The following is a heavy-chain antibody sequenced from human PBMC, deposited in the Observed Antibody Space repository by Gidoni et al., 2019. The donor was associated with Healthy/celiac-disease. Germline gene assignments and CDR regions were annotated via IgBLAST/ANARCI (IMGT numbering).Heavy chain of an antibody. V-gene: IGHV3-48*01. CDR2: ISSSGSII. CDR1: GFTFSGSS. CDR3: ARERIVVAPAAIPPTYYYYGMDV. J-gene: IGHJ6*02. Sequence: EVQLVESGGALVQPGGSLRLSWAASGFTFSGSSMNWVRQAPGKVLEWVSYISSSGSIIYYADSVKGRFNISRDNAKNSVYLQMNSLRAEDTAVYYCARERIVVAPAAIPPTYYYYGMDVWGQGTTVTVS. D-gene: IGHD2-2*01.